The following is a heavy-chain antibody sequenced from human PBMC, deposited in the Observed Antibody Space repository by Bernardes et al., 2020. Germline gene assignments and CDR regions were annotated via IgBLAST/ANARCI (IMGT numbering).Heavy chain of an antibody. D-gene: IGHD3-10*01. CDR2: IDPSDSYI. Sequence: GESLKISCKGSGYSFTNYWISWVRQMPGKGLEWMGKIDPSDSYINDSQSFQGHVSMSVDTSISTAYLQWSSLKASDTAMYYCARLGGSGSYDGFDLWGQGTLVTVS. J-gene: IGHJ3*01. CDR1: GYSFTNYW. V-gene: IGHV5-10-1*01. CDR3: ARLGGSGSYDGFDL.